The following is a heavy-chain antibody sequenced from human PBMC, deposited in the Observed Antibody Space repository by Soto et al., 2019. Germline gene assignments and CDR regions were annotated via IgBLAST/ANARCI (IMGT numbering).Heavy chain of an antibody. J-gene: IGHJ4*02. Sequence: EVQLLESGGGLVQPGGSLRLSCAASGFTFSSYAMRWVRQAPGKGLEWVSAISGSGDSTYYADSVKGRFTTSRDNSKNKLYVQMNSLIAEETVGYHSTRRGSGSYFDHWGQGTMVTVTS. D-gene: IGHD1-26*01. CDR3: TRRGSGSYFDH. CDR1: GFTFSSYA. CDR2: ISGSGDST. V-gene: IGHV3-23*01.